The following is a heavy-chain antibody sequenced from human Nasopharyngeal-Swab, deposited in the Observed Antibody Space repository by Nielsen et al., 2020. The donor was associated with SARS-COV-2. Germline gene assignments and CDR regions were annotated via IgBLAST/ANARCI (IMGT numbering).Heavy chain of an antibody. CDR2: ISYDGSNK. CDR1: GFTFSSYA. D-gene: IGHD3-22*01. V-gene: IGHV3-30*04. CDR3: ARDPGFGYYYDSSGYYDY. J-gene: IGHJ4*02. Sequence: GESLKISCAASGFTFSSYAMHWVRQAPGKGLEWVAVISYDGSNKYYADSVKGRFTISRDNSKNTLYLQMSSLRAEDTAVYYCARDPGFGYYYDSSGYYDYWGQGTLVTVSS.